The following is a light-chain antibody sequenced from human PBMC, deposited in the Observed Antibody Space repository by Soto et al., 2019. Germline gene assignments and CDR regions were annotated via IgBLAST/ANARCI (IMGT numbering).Light chain of an antibody. CDR3: QQYGSSPLIS. CDR2: GAS. J-gene: IGKJ5*01. V-gene: IGKV3-20*01. CDR1: QTVSITY. Sequence: VFNQTPGTLSLSPGESATPPCRALQTVSITYLTWYQQKPGQAPRLLIFGASKRATGIPDRFSGSGSGRDFTLTISGLEPEDFAVYYCQQYGSSPLISFGQGTRLEIK.